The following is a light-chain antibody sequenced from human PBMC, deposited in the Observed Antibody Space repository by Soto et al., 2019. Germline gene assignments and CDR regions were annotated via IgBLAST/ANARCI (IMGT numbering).Light chain of an antibody. CDR3: QQYNNWPPWT. Sequence: MTQSPSSLSASVGDRVTITCRASQSVSSNLAWYQQKPGQAPRLLMYGASTRATGIPARFSGSGSGTEFTLTISSLQSEDFAVYYCQQYNNWPPWTFGQGTKVEIK. CDR2: GAS. J-gene: IGKJ1*01. CDR1: QSVSSN. V-gene: IGKV3-15*01.